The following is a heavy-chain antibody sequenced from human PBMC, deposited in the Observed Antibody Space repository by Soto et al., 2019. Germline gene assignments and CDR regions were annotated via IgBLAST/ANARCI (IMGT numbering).Heavy chain of an antibody. CDR2: IYHSGSP. V-gene: IGHV4-30-2*01. J-gene: IGHJ4*02. CDR3: VRDERHDYALTY. Sequence: QLQLQESGSGLVKPSQTLSLTCTVSGGSISSGGYSWNWIRQPPGKGLEWIGYIYHSGSPYYNPSLKSRVTISVDSSKNQFSLNLSSVTAADTAVYYCVRDERHDYALTYWGQGALVTVSS. D-gene: IGHD4-17*01. CDR1: GGSISSGGYS.